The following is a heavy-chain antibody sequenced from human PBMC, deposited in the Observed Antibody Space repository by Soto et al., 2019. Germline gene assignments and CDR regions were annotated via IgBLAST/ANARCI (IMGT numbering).Heavy chain of an antibody. CDR2: ISRSGRT. CDR3: ASHPWRVDNWFDP. CDR1: GYSISTDHY. V-gene: IGHV4-38-2*01. J-gene: IGHJ5*02. Sequence: LETLSLTCAVSGYSISTDHYWGWVRQPPGKGLEWVGSISRSGRTFYSPSLKRRVTISADTSKNQFSLSLNSVTAADTAVYYCASHPWRVDNWFDPWGQGTLVTVSS. D-gene: IGHD3-3*01.